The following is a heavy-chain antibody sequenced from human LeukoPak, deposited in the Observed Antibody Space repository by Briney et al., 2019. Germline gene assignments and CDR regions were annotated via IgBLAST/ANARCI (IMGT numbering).Heavy chain of an antibody. V-gene: IGHV4-59*08. CDR1: AGSISTYY. CDR3: ARELWFGESF. J-gene: IGHJ3*01. D-gene: IGHD3-10*01. CDR2: IYYTGST. Sequence: SETLSLTCSVSAGSISTYYWTWVRQPPGKGLEWLGYIYYTGSTNYNPSLKSRVTISVDTSKNQFSLKLSSVTAADTAVYYCARELWFGESFWGQGTMVTVSS.